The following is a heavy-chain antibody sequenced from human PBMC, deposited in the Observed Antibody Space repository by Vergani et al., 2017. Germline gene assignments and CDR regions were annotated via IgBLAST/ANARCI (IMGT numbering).Heavy chain of an antibody. D-gene: IGHD3-10*01. CDR3: GRRTTMVRGVLKSARYYIDG. CDR2: IYYSGST. V-gene: IGHV4-39*01. Sequence: QLQLQESGPGLVKPSETLSLTCTVSGGSISSSSYYWGWLRQPPGKGLECIGSIYYSGSTYYHPSLKSRVTISVDTSKNQFSRKLSSVTAADTAVYYCGRRTTMVRGVLKSARYYIDGWGQGTLVTVSS. CDR1: GGSISSSSYY. J-gene: IGHJ4*02.